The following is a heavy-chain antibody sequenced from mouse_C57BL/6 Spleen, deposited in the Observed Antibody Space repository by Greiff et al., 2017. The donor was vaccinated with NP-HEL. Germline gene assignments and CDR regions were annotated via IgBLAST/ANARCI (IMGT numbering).Heavy chain of an antibody. CDR3: ARSTYYGSSYYYFDY. CDR1: GYTFTSYW. Sequence: VQLQQPGAELVKPGASVKMSCKASGYTFTSYWITWVKQRPGQGLEWIGDIYPGSGSTNYNEKFKSKATLTVDTSSSTAYMQLSSLTSEDSAVYYCARSTYYGSSYYYFDYWGQGTTLTVSS. J-gene: IGHJ2*01. D-gene: IGHD1-1*01. CDR2: IYPGSGST. V-gene: IGHV1-55*01.